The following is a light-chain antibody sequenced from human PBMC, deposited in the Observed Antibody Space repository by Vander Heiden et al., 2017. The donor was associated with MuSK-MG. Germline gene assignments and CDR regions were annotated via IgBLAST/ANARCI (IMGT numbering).Light chain of an antibody. CDR3: NSRDSSGNPHGV. V-gene: IGLV3-19*01. Sequence: SSELTQDPAVSVALGQTVRITCQGDSLRSYYASWYQQKPGQAPVLVIYGKNNRPSGIPDRFSGSSSGNTASLTITGAQAEDEADYYCNSRDSSGNPHGVFGGGTKLTVL. CDR1: SLRSYY. J-gene: IGLJ2*01. CDR2: GKN.